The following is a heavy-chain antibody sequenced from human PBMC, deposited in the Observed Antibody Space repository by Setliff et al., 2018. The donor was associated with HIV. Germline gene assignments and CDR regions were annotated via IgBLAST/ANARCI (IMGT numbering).Heavy chain of an antibody. CDR2: ISTYNGNT. CDR1: GGTFSSHA. Sequence: ASVKVSCKASGGTFSSHAISWVRQAPGQGLEWMGWISTYNGNTDYAQKLQGRVTMTTDTSTSTAYMELRSLRSDDSAVYYCARDDYGDYVGDYWGQGTLVTVSS. V-gene: IGHV1-18*01. D-gene: IGHD4-17*01. CDR3: ARDDYGDYVGDY. J-gene: IGHJ4*02.